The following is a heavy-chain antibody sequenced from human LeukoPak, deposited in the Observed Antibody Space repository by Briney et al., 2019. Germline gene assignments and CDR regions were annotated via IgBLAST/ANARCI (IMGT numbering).Heavy chain of an antibody. CDR1: GFTFSSYA. CDR3: AKPPGPYTVTALFDY. V-gene: IGHV3-23*01. Sequence: QPGGSLRLSCAASGFTFSSYAMSWVRQAPGKGLEWVSAISGSGGSTYYADPVKGRFTISRDNSKNTLYLQMNSLRAEDTAVYYCAKPPGPYTVTALFDYWGQGTLVTVSS. CDR2: ISGSGGST. D-gene: IGHD4-17*01. J-gene: IGHJ4*02.